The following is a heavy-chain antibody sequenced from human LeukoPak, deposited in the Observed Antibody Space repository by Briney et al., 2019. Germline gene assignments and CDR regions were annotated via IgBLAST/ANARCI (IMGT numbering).Heavy chain of an antibody. CDR1: GFTLNTYA. Sequence: PGGSLRLSCSASGFTLNTYALHWVRQAPGKGLEYVSAITSNGGSTYYADSMEGRFTISRDNYKNTLFLQMSSLRPEDTALCSCVKRLINDYGRDYWGRGTLVTVSS. V-gene: IGHV3-64D*09. D-gene: IGHD4/OR15-4a*01. J-gene: IGHJ4*02. CDR3: VKRLINDYGRDY. CDR2: ITSNGGST.